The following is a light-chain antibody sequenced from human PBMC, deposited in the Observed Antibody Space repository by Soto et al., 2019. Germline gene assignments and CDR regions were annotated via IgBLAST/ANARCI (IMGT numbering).Light chain of an antibody. CDR2: AVS. CDR1: QDIRSA. Sequence: AIPMTQSPSSLSASVGDRVTITCRASQDIRSALGWYQQKPGKAPKLLIYAVSDLQSGVPSRFSGSGSGTDFTLTINSLQPEDFATYYCLQDYIYPRTFGPGTKVDL. J-gene: IGKJ3*01. V-gene: IGKV1-6*02. CDR3: LQDYIYPRT.